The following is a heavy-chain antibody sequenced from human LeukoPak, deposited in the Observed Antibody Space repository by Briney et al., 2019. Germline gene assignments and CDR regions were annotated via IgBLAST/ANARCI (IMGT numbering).Heavy chain of an antibody. V-gene: IGHV1-69*13. CDR1: GGTFSSYA. CDR2: IIPIFGTA. J-gene: IGHJ6*03. Sequence: ASVKVSCKASGGTFSSYAISWVRQAPGQGLEWMGRIIPIFGTANYAQKFQGRVTITADESTSTAYMELSSLRSEDTAAYYCARGLSHYGSGSYLYYYYYYYMDVWGKGTTVTVSS. D-gene: IGHD3-10*01. CDR3: ARGLSHYGSGSYLYYYYYYYMDV.